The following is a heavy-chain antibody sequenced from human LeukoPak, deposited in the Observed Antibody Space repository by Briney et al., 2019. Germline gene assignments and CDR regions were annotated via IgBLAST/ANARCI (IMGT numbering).Heavy chain of an antibody. CDR2: IKGDGSEQ. J-gene: IGHJ5*01. CDR3: ARDCVIVGAPCYDS. D-gene: IGHD1-26*01. CDR1: GFTFSSYW. V-gene: IGHV3-7*04. Sequence: GGSLRLSCAASGFTFSSYWMSWVRQAPGKGLEWVANIKGDGSEQIYVDSLKGRFTISRDNAKNSLYLQMNSLRVEDTAVYYCARDCVIVGAPCYDSWGQGTLVTVSS.